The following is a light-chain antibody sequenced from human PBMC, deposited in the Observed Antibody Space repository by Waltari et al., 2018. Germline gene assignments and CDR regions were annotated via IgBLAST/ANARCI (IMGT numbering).Light chain of an antibody. Sequence: EVVLTQSPATLSLSPGEGATLSCGASQTVSNYLAWYQLKPGQAPRLLIYDASNRATGIPARFSGSGSGTDFTLTISSLEPEDFATYYCQQYSSYWTFGQGTKVEIK. CDR3: QQYSSYWT. CDR1: QTVSNY. V-gene: IGKV3-11*01. J-gene: IGKJ1*01. CDR2: DAS.